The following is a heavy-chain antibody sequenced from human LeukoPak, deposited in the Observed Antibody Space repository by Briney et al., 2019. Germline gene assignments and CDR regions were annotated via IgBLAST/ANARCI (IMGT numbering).Heavy chain of an antibody. Sequence: SGGSLRLSCAASGFTINSYAMSWVRQAPGKGLEWVSGISGSGDNTYYAASVRGRFTISRDNSKNTLYLQMNSLRAEDTAIYYCAKAKSPTLYFFDYWGQGTLVTVSS. CDR3: AKAKSPTLYFFDY. CDR1: GFTINSYA. CDR2: ISGSGDNT. V-gene: IGHV3-23*01. J-gene: IGHJ4*02.